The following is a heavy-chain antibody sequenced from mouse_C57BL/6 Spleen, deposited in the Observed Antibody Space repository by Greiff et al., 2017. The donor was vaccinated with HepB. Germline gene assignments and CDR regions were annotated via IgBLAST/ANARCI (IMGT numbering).Heavy chain of an antibody. CDR3: ARDGDDGYFDV. CDR1: GFTFSSYA. J-gene: IGHJ1*03. V-gene: IGHV5-4*01. D-gene: IGHD2-12*01. Sequence: EVQGVESGGGLVKPGGSLKLSCAASGFTFSSYAMSWVRQTPEKRLEWVTTISDGGSYTYYPDNVKGRFTISRDNAKNNLYLQMSHLKSEDTAMYYCARDGDDGYFDVWGTGTTVTVSS. CDR2: ISDGGSYT.